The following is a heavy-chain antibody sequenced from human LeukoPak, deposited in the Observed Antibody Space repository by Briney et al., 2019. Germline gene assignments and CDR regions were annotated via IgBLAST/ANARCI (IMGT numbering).Heavy chain of an antibody. J-gene: IGHJ3*02. CDR1: GYTFTSYD. Sequence: VASVKVSCKASGYTFTSYDINWVRQATGQGLEWMGWMNPNSGNTGYAQKFQGRVTITRNTSISTAYMELSSLRSEDTAVYYCARGQRYGDYLAGDAFDIWGQGTMVTVSS. CDR2: MNPNSGNT. CDR3: ARGQRYGDYLAGDAFDI. D-gene: IGHD4-17*01. V-gene: IGHV1-8*03.